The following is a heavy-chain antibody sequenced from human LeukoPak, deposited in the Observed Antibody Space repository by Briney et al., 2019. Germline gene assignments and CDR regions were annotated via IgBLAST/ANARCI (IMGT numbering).Heavy chain of an antibody. CDR3: ATWRTAKTGFDY. CDR1: GGSISNNNYY. CDR2: IYYSGSI. D-gene: IGHD1-1*01. Sequence: PSETLSLTCTVSGGSISNNNYYWAWLRHPPGKGLACIGSIYYSGSIYYSPSLKSRHPISGDTSKHQFSLSLSSVTPADTAVYYCATWRTAKTGFDYWGQGTLVTVSS. V-gene: IGHV4-39*01. J-gene: IGHJ4*02.